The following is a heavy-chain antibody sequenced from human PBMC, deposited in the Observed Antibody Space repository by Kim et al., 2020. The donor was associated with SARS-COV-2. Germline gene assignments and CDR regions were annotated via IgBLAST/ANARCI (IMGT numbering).Heavy chain of an antibody. CDR1: NDSISSEDYY. J-gene: IGHJ5*01. V-gene: IGHV4-30-4*01. D-gene: IGHD6-13*01. Sequence: SETLSLTCTVSNDSISSEDYYWSWIRQPPGKGLEWIGYIYYSGGTFYNPSLKSRLTISVDTSKNQFSLKLSSVTAADTAEYYCARVGGSSSSRGWFDAWG. CDR2: IYYSGGT. CDR3: ARVGGSSSSRGWFDA.